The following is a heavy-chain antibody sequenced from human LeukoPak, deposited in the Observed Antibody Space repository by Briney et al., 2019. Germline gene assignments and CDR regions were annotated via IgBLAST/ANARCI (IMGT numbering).Heavy chain of an antibody. CDR3: ARVRGQVMTTVTRCAFDI. J-gene: IGHJ3*02. V-gene: IGHV4-34*01. CDR1: GGXFSAYY. CDR2: INHSGST. D-gene: IGHD4-17*01. Sequence: SETLSLTCAVYGGXFSAYYWSWIRQPPGKGLEWIGEINHSGSTNYNPSLKSRVTISVETSNNQFSLKVSSVTAADTAVYYGARVRGQVMTTVTRCAFDIWGQGTMVTVSS.